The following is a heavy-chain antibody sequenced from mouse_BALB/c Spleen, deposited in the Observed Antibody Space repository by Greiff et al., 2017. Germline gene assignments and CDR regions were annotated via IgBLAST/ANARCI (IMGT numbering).Heavy chain of an antibody. CDR2: ISSGSSTI. Sequence: EVQLVESGGGLVQPGGSRKLSCAASGFTFSSFGMHWVRQAPEKGLEWVAYISSGSSTIYYADTVKGRFTISRDNPKNTLFLQMTSLRSEDTAMYYCARRNFYGHYDYYAMDYWGQGTSVTVSS. V-gene: IGHV5-17*02. D-gene: IGHD2-1*01. CDR1: GFTFSSFG. J-gene: IGHJ4*01. CDR3: ARRNFYGHYDYYAMDY.